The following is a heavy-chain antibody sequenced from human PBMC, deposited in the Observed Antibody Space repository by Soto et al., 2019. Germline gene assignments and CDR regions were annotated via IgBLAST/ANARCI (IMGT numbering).Heavy chain of an antibody. J-gene: IGHJ4*02. CDR1: GYTFTSYG. Sequence: QVQLVQSGAEVKKPGASVKVSCKASGYTFTSYGITWVRQAPGQGLEWMGWISAYNGNTKNAQKLQGRVTMTTDPSTSPASMELTRLRSDATAVYYCAREPNYFDYWGQGSLVTVSS. CDR2: ISAYNGNT. V-gene: IGHV1-18*01. CDR3: AREPNYFDY.